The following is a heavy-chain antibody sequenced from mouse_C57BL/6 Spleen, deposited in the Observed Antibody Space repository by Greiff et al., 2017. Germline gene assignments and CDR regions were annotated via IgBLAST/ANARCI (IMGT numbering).Heavy chain of an antibody. D-gene: IGHD2-2*01. V-gene: IGHV14-4*01. CDR1: GFNFKDDY. CDR3: TTGDGYDGYYFDY. J-gene: IGHJ2*01. Sequence: EVQLQQSGAELVRPGASVTLSCTASGFNFKDDYMHWVKQRPEQGLEWIGGIDPETGDTEYASKFQGKATITADTSSNTAYLQRSSLTSADTAVYYCTTGDGYDGYYFDYWGQGTTLTVSS. CDR2: IDPETGDT.